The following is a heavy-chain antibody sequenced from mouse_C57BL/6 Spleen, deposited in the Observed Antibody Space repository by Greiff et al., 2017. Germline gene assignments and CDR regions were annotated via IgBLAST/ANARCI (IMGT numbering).Heavy chain of an antibody. J-gene: IGHJ2*01. CDR3: ARSDGYYPDY. CDR1: GYTFTSYW. D-gene: IGHD2-3*01. CDR2: IDPSDSET. V-gene: IGHV1-52*01. Sequence: QVQLQQPGAELVRPGSSVKLSCKASGYTFTSYWMHWVKQRPIQGLEWIGNIDPSDSETHYNQKFKDKATLSVDKSSSTADMQLSSLTSEYSAVYYCARSDGYYPDYWGQGTTLTVSS.